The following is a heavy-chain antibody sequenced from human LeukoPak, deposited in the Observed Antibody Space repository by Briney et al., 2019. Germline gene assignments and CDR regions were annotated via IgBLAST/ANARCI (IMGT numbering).Heavy chain of an antibody. CDR2: IYYSGST. V-gene: IGHV4-39*07. CDR3: ARGGGGVVVPAARVYYYYMDV. D-gene: IGHD2-2*01. Sequence: SETLSLTCTVSGGSISSSSYYWGWIRQPPGKGLEWIGSIYYSGSTYYNPSLKSRVTISVDTSKNQFSLKLSSVTAADTAVYYCARGGGGVVVPAARVYYYYMDVWGKGTTVTVSS. J-gene: IGHJ6*03. CDR1: GGSISSSSYY.